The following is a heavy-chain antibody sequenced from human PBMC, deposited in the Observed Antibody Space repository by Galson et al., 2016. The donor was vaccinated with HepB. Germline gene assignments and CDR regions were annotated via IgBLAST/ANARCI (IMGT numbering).Heavy chain of an antibody. CDR2: IYHTGST. J-gene: IGHJ4*02. CDR3: VGGKLASGWPY. Sequence: LSLACAVSGDSISRDTWWSWVRQPPGKGLEWIGEIYHTGSTNYNPSLKNRVTISLDKSRNQFSLRLTSVTAADTAVYYCVGGKLASGWPYWGQGNLVRVSS. V-gene: IGHV4-4*02. D-gene: IGHD4-23*01. CDR1: GDSISRDTW.